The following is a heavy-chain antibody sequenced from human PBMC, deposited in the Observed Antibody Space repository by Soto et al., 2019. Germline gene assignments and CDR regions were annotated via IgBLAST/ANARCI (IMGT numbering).Heavy chain of an antibody. J-gene: IGHJ4*02. CDR1: GVSLTTNGVG. D-gene: IGHD6-13*01. V-gene: IGHV2-5*02. CDR3: VHRRRRTGSWSTGDFDY. CDR2: IYWDDDK. Sequence: QITLRESGPPVLKSTETLTLTCTFSGVSLTTNGVGVGWIRQSPGRAPEWPAIIYWDDDKRYSPSLQNRLTITQDAPKKQVVLRLTYMDPVDTATYFCVHRRRRTGSWSTGDFDYWGQGTPVTVFS.